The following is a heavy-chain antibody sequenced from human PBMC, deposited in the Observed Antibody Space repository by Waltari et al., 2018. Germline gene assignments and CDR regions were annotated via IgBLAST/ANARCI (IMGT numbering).Heavy chain of an antibody. CDR3: ATVTYYYGSGSYYFDY. J-gene: IGHJ4*02. CDR1: GYTLTELS. D-gene: IGHD3-10*01. V-gene: IGHV1-24*01. Sequence: QVQLVQSGAEVRKPGASVKVSCKVSGYTLTELSMHWVRQAPGKGREWMGGVEPEDGETIYAQKFQGRVTRTEDTSTDTAYMELSSLRSEDTAVYYCATVTYYYGSGSYYFDYWGQGTLVTVSS. CDR2: VEPEDGET.